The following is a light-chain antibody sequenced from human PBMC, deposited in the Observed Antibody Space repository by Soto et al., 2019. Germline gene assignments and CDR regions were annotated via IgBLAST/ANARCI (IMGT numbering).Light chain of an antibody. CDR1: SSDVGGYNY. CDR2: EVS. CDR3: SSYTSSSIDYV. Sequence: QSALTQPASVSGSPGQSITISCTGTSSDVGGYNYVSWYQQHPGKAPKLMIYEVSNRPSGVSNRFSGSKSGNTASLTISGLKAEDEADYYCSSYTSSSIDYVFGTGPKVTVL. V-gene: IGLV2-14*01. J-gene: IGLJ1*01.